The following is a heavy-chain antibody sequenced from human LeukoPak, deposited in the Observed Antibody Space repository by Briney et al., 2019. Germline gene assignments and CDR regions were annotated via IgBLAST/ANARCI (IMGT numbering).Heavy chain of an antibody. Sequence: SETLSLTCTVSGGSISSGGYYWSWIRQHPGKGLEWIGYIYHSGSTYYNPSLKSRVTISVDTSKNQFSLKLSSATAADTAVYFCARDCSRTTCLDYWGQGTLVTVSS. D-gene: IGHD2-2*01. CDR1: GGSISSGGYY. J-gene: IGHJ4*02. V-gene: IGHV4-31*03. CDR2: IYHSGST. CDR3: ARDCSRTTCLDY.